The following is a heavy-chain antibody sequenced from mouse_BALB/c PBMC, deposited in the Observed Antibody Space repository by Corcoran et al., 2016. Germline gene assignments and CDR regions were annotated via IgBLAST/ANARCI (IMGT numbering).Heavy chain of an antibody. V-gene: IGHV1-9*01. J-gene: IGHJ4*01. CDR3: ARYPNYYGSSYDAMDY. D-gene: IGHD1-1*01. CDR1: GYTYSSYW. CDR2: ILPGSGST. Sequence: QVQLQQSGAELMKPGASVKISCKANGYTYSSYWIEWVKQRPGHGLEWIGEILPGSGSTNYNEKFKGKDTFTADTSSNTAYMQLSSLTSEDSAGYDCARYPNYYGSSYDAMDYWGQGTSVTVSS.